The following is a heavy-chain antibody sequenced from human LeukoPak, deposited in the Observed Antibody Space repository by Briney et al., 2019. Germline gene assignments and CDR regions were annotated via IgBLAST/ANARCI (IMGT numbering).Heavy chain of an antibody. CDR1: GGPISSYF. J-gene: IGHJ3*02. CDR2: IYSSGSF. D-gene: IGHD6-19*01. V-gene: IGHV4-4*07. Sequence: TETLSLTCTVSGGPISSYFWTWIRQPAGRGLEWIGHIYSSGSFKYNPSLKSRVTMSIDTSKNQLSLKLNSVTAADTAVYYCARSGGSSSGSLGLWYSDIWGQGTMVTVSS. CDR3: ARSGGSSSGSLGLWYSDI.